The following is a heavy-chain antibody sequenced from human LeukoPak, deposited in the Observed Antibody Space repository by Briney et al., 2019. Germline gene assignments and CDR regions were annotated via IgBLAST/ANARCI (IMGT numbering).Heavy chain of an antibody. J-gene: IGHJ4*02. CDR1: GFTFSSYS. Sequence: GGSLTLSCAASGFTFSSYSWNWVRQAQGKGLEWVSSISSSSSYISYADSVKGRCTISRDNAKNSLYLQMNRLRAEDTAVYFCAKRGVVIRVILVGFHKEAYYFVSWGQGALFTVSS. D-gene: IGHD3-22*01. CDR2: ISSSSSYI. CDR3: AKRGVVIRVILVGFHKEAYYFVS. V-gene: IGHV3-21*04.